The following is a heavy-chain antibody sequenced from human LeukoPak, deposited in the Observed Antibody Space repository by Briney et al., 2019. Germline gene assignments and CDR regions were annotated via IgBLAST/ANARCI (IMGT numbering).Heavy chain of an antibody. CDR2: ISYDGSNK. V-gene: IGHV3-30-3*01. J-gene: IGHJ4*02. Sequence: GGSLRLSCAASGFTFSSYAMHWVRQAPGKGLEWVAVISYDGSNKYYAASVKGRFTISRDNSKNTLYLQMNSLRAADTAVYYCAREGRQQLEDYFDSWGQGTLVTVSS. D-gene: IGHD6-13*01. CDR1: GFTFSSYA. CDR3: AREGRQQLEDYFDS.